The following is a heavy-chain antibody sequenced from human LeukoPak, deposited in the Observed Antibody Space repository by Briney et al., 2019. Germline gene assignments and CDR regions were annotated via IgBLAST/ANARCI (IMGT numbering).Heavy chain of an antibody. CDR3: AKGPDSSGRTAGY. Sequence: GESLRLSCAASGFTFSSYAMSWVRQAPGKGLEWVSAISGSGGSTYYADSVKGRFTISRDNSKNTLYLQMNSLRAEDTAVYYCAKGPDSSGRTAGYWGQGTLVTVSS. CDR2: ISGSGGST. CDR1: GFTFSSYA. J-gene: IGHJ4*02. D-gene: IGHD3-22*01. V-gene: IGHV3-23*01.